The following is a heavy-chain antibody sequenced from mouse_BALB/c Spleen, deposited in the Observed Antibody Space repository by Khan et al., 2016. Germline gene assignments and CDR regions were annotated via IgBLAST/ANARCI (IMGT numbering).Heavy chain of an antibody. D-gene: IGHD2-4*01. CDR3: ASYYDYDGGFAY. CDR2: IWGDGST. J-gene: IGHJ3*01. Sequence: VQLQESGPGLVAPSQSLSITCTVSGFSITGFAVNWVRQPPGKGLEWLGVIWGDGSTDYDSALKSRLSISKDDSKSQVFLTMNSLQTDDTARYYCASYYDYDGGFAYWGQGTLVTVSA. CDR1: GFSITGFA. V-gene: IGHV2-6-7*01.